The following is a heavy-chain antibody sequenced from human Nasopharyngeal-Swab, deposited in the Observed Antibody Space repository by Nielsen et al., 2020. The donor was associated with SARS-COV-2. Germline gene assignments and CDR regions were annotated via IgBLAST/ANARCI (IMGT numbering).Heavy chain of an antibody. Sequence: ASVKVSCKASGYTFTGYYMHWVRQAPGQGLEWMGWINPNSGGTNYAQKFQGRVTMTRDTSISTAYMELSRLRSDDTAVYYCARGGIQPWERQNWFDPWGQGTLVTVSS. CDR3: ARGGIQPWERQNWFDP. D-gene: IGHD5-18*01. CDR1: GYTFTGYY. J-gene: IGHJ5*02. V-gene: IGHV1-2*02. CDR2: INPNSGGT.